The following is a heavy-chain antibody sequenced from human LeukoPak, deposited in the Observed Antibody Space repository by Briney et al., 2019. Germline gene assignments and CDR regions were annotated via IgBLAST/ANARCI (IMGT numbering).Heavy chain of an antibody. J-gene: IGHJ6*02. CDR3: ARDQRSYGSGSYSGMDV. V-gene: IGHV3-66*01. Sequence: GGSLRLSCAASGFTVSSNYMSWVRQAPGKGLEWVSVIYSGGSTYYADSVKGRFTISRDNSKNTLYLQMNSLRAEDTAVYYCARDQRSYGSGSYSGMDVWGQGTTVTVSS. CDR1: GFTVSSNY. CDR2: IYSGGST. D-gene: IGHD3-10*01.